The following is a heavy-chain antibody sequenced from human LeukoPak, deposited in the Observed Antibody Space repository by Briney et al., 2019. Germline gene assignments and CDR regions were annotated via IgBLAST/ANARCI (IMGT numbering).Heavy chain of an antibody. J-gene: IGHJ4*02. CDR3: ARRADYFSTTGYDKFDY. CDR1: GGSITGYY. V-gene: IGHV4-59*08. Sequence: SETLSLTCTVSGGSITGYYWSWIRQPPGKGLEWIGYLYYSGGTDYNRCLKSRVTMSVDTSKNQFSLKLRFVTAADTAVYYCARRADYFSTTGYDKFDYWGQGSLVTVSS. CDR2: LYYSGGT. D-gene: IGHD3-9*01.